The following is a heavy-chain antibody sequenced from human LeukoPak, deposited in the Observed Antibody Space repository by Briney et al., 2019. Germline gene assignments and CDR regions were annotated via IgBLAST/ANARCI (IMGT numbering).Heavy chain of an antibody. CDR2: ISSSSSYI. Sequence: GGSLRLSCAASGFTFSSYSTNWVRQAPGKGLEWVSSISSSSSYIYYADSVKGRFTISRDNAKNSLYLQMNSLRAEDTAVYYCASDFWSGYYTGISPNGWGQGTLVTVSS. J-gene: IGHJ4*02. CDR1: GFTFSSYS. CDR3: ASDFWSGYYTGISPNG. V-gene: IGHV3-21*01. D-gene: IGHD3-3*01.